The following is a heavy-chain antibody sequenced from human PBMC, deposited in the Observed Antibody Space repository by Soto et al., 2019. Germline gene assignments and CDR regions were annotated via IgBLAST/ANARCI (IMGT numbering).Heavy chain of an antibody. CDR3: ARARRYCSGGSCYSNDAFDI. J-gene: IGHJ3*02. V-gene: IGHV3-33*05. D-gene: IGHD2-15*01. CDR2: ISNDGGNI. CDR1: GFTFSTYG. Sequence: GGSLRLSCAASGFTFSTYGMHWVRQAPGKGLEWVAIISNDGGNIHYADSLKGRFTISRDNSKNTLYLQMNSLRAEDTAVYYCARARRYCSGGSCYSNDAFDIWGQGTMVTVSS.